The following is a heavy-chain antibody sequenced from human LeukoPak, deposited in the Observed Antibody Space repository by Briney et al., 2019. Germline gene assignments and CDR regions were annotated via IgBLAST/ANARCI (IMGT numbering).Heavy chain of an antibody. CDR3: ARDGNPFDY. CDR1: GGSISSYY. CDR2: IYYSGST. J-gene: IGHJ4*02. Sequence: SSETLSLTCTVSGGSISSYYWSWIRQPPGKGLEWIGYIYYSGSTNYNPSLKSRVSISVDTSKNQFSLKLSSVTAADTAVYYCARDGNPFDYWGQGILVTVSS. V-gene: IGHV4-59*01.